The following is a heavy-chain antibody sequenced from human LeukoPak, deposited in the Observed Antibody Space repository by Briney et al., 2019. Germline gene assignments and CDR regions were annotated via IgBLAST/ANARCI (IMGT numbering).Heavy chain of an antibody. J-gene: IGHJ2*01. CDR2: VYMGGTT. D-gene: IGHD3-10*01. CDR3: AKDYFSGSGIYYFDF. CDR1: GFTVSTNY. V-gene: IGHV3-66*01. Sequence: PGGSLRLSCAASGFTVSTNYMNWVRQAPGEGLEWVSVVYMGGTTYYADSVKGRFTISRDSTKNTIYLQMDNLRAEDTAVYYCAKDYFSGSGIYYFDFWGRGALVTVSS.